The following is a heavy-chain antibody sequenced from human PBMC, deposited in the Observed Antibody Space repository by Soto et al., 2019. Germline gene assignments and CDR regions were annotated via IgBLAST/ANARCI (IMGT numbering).Heavy chain of an antibody. D-gene: IGHD2-15*01. CDR1: GFTVSNKY. CDR2: IYSNDNR. Sequence: GSLRRSCVASGFTVSNKYMSWVRQAPGKGLEWVSIIYSNDNRYYADSVKGRFTISRDNSKNTLYLYMNSLRAEDTAVYYCASQTTPSEIYYYWGHGTLVTVSS. J-gene: IGHJ4*01. V-gene: IGHV3-53*01. CDR3: ASQTTPSEIYYY.